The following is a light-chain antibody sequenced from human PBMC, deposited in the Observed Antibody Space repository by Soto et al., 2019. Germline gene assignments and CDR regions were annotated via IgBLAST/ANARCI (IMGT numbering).Light chain of an antibody. CDR2: DAS. V-gene: IGKV1-5*01. CDR1: QTIRNY. Sequence: DIQTTQSPSTLSAFVGDRVTITCRASQTIRNYLAWYQQKPGKAPDLLIYDASSLESEVPSRFSGSGFGTEFTLTISSLQPDDSATYYCQQYGLQGTFGQGTKVDIK. CDR3: QQYGLQGT. J-gene: IGKJ1*01.